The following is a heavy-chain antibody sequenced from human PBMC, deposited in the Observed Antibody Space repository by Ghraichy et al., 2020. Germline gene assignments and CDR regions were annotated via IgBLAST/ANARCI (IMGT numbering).Heavy chain of an antibody. CDR2: IRGSGGST. CDR1: GFTFSTYV. Sequence: GGSLRLSCAVSGFTFSTYVMSWVRQAPGKGLEWVSAIRGSGGSTYYADSVKGRFTISRDNSKNTLYLQMNSLSAEDTAVYYCAKLVTGYPNWFDPWGQGTLVTVPS. J-gene: IGHJ5*02. CDR3: AKLVTGYPNWFDP. D-gene: IGHD3-9*01. V-gene: IGHV3-23*01.